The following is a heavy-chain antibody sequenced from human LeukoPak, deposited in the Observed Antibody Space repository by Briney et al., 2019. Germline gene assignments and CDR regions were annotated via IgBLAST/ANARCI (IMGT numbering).Heavy chain of an antibody. D-gene: IGHD6-6*01. J-gene: IGHJ4*02. V-gene: IGHV1-69*04. CDR1: GGTFSSYA. Sequence: ASVKVSCKASGGTFSSYAISWVRQAPGQGLEWMGRIIPILGIANYAQKFQGRVTITADKSTSTAYMELSSLRSEDTAVYYCARDLEVGSSSGVDYWGQGTLVTVSS. CDR3: ARDLEVGSSSGVDY. CDR2: IIPILGIA.